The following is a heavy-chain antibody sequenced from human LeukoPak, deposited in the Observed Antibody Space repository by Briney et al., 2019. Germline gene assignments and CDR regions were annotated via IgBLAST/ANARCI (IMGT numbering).Heavy chain of an antibody. J-gene: IGHJ4*02. D-gene: IGHD3-9*01. CDR1: AFTFSTYA. CDR2: ISGSGGST. CDR3: AKVQDYDILTGYYIAGGSFHY. Sequence: PGGSLRLSCAASAFTFSTYATSWVRQAPGKGLEWVSTISGSGGSTYYADSVKGRFTISRDNSKNTLYLQMNSLRAEDTAIYYCAKVQDYDILTGYYIAGGSFHYWGQGTLVTVSS. V-gene: IGHV3-23*01.